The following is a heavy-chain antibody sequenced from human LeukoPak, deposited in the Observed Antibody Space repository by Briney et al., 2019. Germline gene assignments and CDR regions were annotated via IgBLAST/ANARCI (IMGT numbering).Heavy chain of an antibody. V-gene: IGHV3-74*01. J-gene: IGHJ6*02. CDR1: GFTFSSYW. D-gene: IGHD3-16*01. CDR3: AGFWGYYYGMDV. Sequence: GGSLRLSCAASGFTFSSYWMHWIRQAPGKGLVWVSRINSDGSSTSYADSVKGRFTISRDNAKNTLYLQMNSLRAEDTAVYYCAGFWGYYYGMDVWGQGTTVTVSS. CDR2: INSDGSST.